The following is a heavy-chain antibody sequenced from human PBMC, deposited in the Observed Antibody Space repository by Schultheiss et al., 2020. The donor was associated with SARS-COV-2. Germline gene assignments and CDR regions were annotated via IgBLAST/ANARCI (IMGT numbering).Heavy chain of an antibody. CDR1: GGSVSSGSYY. CDR2: IYYSGST. V-gene: IGHV4-61*01. CDR3: ARLGGKNKDY. D-gene: IGHD2/OR15-2a*01. Sequence: SETLSLTCTVSGGSVSSGSYYWSWIRQPPGKGLEWIGYIYYSGSTNYNPSLKSRVTISVETSKNQFSLKLSSVTAADTAVYYCARLGGKNKDYWGQGTLVTVSS. J-gene: IGHJ4*02.